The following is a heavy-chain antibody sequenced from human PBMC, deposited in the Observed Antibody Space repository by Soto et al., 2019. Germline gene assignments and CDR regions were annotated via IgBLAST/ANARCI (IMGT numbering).Heavy chain of an antibody. J-gene: IGHJ4*02. CDR2: IKHDGSET. Sequence: EVYLVESGGDLVQPGGSLRLSCAASGFIFSNHWMNWVRQAPGKGLEWVANIKHDGSETKYVDSVKGRFTISRDNAKNSLYLQMNSLRVEDTAVYYCAGGSGWLADKWGQGTLVTVSS. V-gene: IGHV3-7*04. CDR3: AGGSGWLADK. D-gene: IGHD6-19*01. CDR1: GFIFSNHW.